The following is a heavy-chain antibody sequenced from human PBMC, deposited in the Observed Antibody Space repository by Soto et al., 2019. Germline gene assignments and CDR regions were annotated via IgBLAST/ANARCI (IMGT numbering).Heavy chain of an antibody. CDR1: GDSISSDYYH. CDR2: IHHSGSI. CDR3: AREDGGGDSLDV. V-gene: IGHV4-30-4*08. Sequence: QVQLQQSGPGLVKPSQTLSLTCTVSGDSISSDYYHWTWIRQSPGKGLEWIGYIHHSGSILYNPSLKSRVTTSVDPSKNQFSLHLTSVNAADTAVYFCAREDGGGDSLDVWGHGTTVTVSS. J-gene: IGHJ6*02. D-gene: IGHD2-21*02.